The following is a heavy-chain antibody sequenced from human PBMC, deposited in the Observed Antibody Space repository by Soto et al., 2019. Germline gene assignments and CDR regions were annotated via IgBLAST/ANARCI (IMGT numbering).Heavy chain of an antibody. V-gene: IGHV2-5*02. D-gene: IGHD4-17*01. CDR1: GFSLSTYGVC. J-gene: IGHJ4*02. CDR3: AHSGLRSTHGGFDY. Sequence: QITLKESGPTLVKPTQTLTLTCTFSGFSLSTYGVCVGWIRQPPGKALEWLALVYWDDDKYYSPSLKSRLTITRDTSKNQVLLTMTNMDPVDTATSYCAHSGLRSTHGGFDYWGQGTLVTVSS. CDR2: VYWDDDK.